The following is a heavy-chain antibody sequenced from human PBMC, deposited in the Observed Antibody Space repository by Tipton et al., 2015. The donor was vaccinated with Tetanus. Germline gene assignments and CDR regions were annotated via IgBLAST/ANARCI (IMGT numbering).Heavy chain of an antibody. CDR2: SWYDGTDT. J-gene: IGHJ4*02. CDR1: GFIFSSYG. CDR3: AREADWSGGSCFSGDFDN. Sequence: SLRLSCAASGFIFSSYGIHWVRQAPGKGLEWVAVSWYDGTDTYYADSVKGRFTLSRDNSKNTLYLQMNSLRVEDTAVYYCAREADWSGGSCFSGDFDNWGQGTQVTVSS. V-gene: IGHV3-33*01. D-gene: IGHD2-15*01.